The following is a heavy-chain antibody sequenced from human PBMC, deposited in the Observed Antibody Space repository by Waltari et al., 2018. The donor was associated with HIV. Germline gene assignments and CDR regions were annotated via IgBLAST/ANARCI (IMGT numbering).Heavy chain of an antibody. Sequence: EVLLVESGGGVVQPGGSLKFSCAASGFIFSASDIHWVRKAAGKGLEGIGGTRSKAHIYSTLYSASVKGRFSISRDDSENKVFLQMNSLNADDSAVYYCTRRAALFRGVVDVDVWGQGTTVTVSS. CDR3: TRRAALFRGVVDVDV. CDR1: GFIFSASD. D-gene: IGHD3-10*01. J-gene: IGHJ6*02. V-gene: IGHV3-73*01. CDR2: TRSKAHIYST.